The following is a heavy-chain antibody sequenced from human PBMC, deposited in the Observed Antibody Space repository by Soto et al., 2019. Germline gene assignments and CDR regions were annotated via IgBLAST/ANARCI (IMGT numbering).Heavy chain of an antibody. Sequence: ASVKVSCKASGYTFTSYDINWVRQATGQGLEWMGWMNPNSGNTGYAQKFQGRVTMTRNTSISTAYMELSSLRSEDTAVYYCARASLGGYDFWSGYYTTRKSYGMDVWGQGATVTVSS. CDR1: GYTFTSYD. CDR2: MNPNSGNT. J-gene: IGHJ6*02. CDR3: ARASLGGYDFWSGYYTTRKSYGMDV. V-gene: IGHV1-8*01. D-gene: IGHD3-3*01.